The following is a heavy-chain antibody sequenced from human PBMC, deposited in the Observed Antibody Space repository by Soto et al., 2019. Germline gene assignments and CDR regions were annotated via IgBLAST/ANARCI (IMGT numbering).Heavy chain of an antibody. V-gene: IGHV3-23*01. CDR1: GFTISSYG. CDR2: ISADGSNT. Sequence: EVQLLESGGGLIQPGGSMRLSCAASGFTISSYGMSWVRQAPGKGLEWVSAISADGSNTYYADSVRGRFTVSRDNSKYALYLQMSSLRAEDTAVYYCVAGYSHGGGARGTLVTVSS. CDR3: VAGYSHGG. D-gene: IGHD5-12*01. J-gene: IGHJ4*01.